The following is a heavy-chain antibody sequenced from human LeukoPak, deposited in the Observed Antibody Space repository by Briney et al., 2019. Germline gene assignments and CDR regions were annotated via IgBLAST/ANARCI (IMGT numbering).Heavy chain of an antibody. Sequence: GGSLRLSCAASGFIYSHYGMHWVRQAPGKGLEWVAVIWSDGSNRFSAGSVKGRFTISRDNSQNTLFLQMNSLRAEDTAMYYCARDAQRGFDYSNSLEYWGHGTPVTVSS. CDR2: IWSDGSNR. V-gene: IGHV3-33*01. CDR1: GFIYSHYG. D-gene: IGHD4-11*01. CDR3: ARDAQRGFDYSNSLEY. J-gene: IGHJ4*01.